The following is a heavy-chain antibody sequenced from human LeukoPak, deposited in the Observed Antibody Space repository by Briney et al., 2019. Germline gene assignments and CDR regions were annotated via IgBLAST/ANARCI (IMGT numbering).Heavy chain of an antibody. J-gene: IGHJ6*03. V-gene: IGHV4-61*02. D-gene: IGHD3-10*01. CDR1: GGSISSGSYY. CDR2: IYTSGST. Sequence: PSETLSLTCTVSGGSISSGSYYWSWIRQPAGKGLEWIGRIYTSGSTNYNPSLKSRVTISVDTSKNQFSLKLSSVTAADTAVYYCARGRRYYGSGSYYYMDVWGKGTTVTVSS. CDR3: ARGRRYYGSGSYYYMDV.